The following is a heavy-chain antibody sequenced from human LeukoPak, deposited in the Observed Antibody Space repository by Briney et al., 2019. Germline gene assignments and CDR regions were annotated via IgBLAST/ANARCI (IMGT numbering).Heavy chain of an antibody. J-gene: IGHJ6*02. CDR3: AKDRGRDSGYDYIYSYGMDV. D-gene: IGHD5-12*01. CDR2: ISWNSGSI. V-gene: IGHV3-9*01. CDR1: GFTFDDYA. Sequence: GGSLRLSCAASGFTFDDYAMHWVRQAPGKGLEGVSGISWNSGSIGYADSVKGRFTISRDNAKNSLYLQMNSLRAEDTALYYCAKDRGRDSGYDYIYSYGMDVWGQGTTVTVSS.